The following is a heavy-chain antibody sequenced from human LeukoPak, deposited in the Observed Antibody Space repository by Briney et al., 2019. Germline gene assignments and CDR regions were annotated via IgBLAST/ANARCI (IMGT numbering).Heavy chain of an antibody. J-gene: IGHJ5*02. CDR3: AGERNCGGDCYQGSWFDP. D-gene: IGHD2-21*02. Sequence: PGGSLRLSCAASGFTFSSYWMSWVRQAPGKGLEWVSYITSSGGITYYADSVKGRFTVSRDNAKNSLFLQMNSLRAEDTAIYYCAGERNCGGDCYQGSWFDPWGQGTLVTVSS. CDR2: ITSSGGIT. CDR1: GFTFSSYW. V-gene: IGHV3-48*04.